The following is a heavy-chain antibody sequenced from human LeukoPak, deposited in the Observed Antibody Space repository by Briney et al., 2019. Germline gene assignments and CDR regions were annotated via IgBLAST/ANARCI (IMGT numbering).Heavy chain of an antibody. CDR2: ISGSGGST. CDR3: ARDRVGATNNYFDY. J-gene: IGHJ4*02. CDR1: GFTFSSYA. V-gene: IGHV3-23*01. D-gene: IGHD1-26*01. Sequence: PGGSLRLSCAASGFTFSSYAMSWVRQAPGKGLEWVSAISGSGGSTYYADSVKGRFTISRNNSKNTLYLQMNSLRAEDTAVYYCARDRVGATNNYFDYWGQGTLVTVSS.